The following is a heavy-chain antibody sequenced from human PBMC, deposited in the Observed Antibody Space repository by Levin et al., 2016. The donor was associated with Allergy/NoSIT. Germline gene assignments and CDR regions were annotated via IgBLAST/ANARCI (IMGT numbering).Heavy chain of an antibody. V-gene: IGHV1-69*02. J-gene: IGHJ3*02. D-gene: IGHD6-13*01. Sequence: WVRQAPGQGLEWMGRIIPILGIANYAQKFQGRVTITADKSTSTAYMELSSLRSEDTAVYYCARWNGIAAAGAFDIWGQGTMVTVSS. CDR3: ARWNGIAAAGAFDI. CDR2: IIPILGIA.